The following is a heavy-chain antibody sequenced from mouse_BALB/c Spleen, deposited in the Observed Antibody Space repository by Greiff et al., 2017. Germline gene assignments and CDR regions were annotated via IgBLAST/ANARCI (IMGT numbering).Heavy chain of an antibody. Sequence: QVQLQQPGAELVKPGTSVKLSCKASGYNFTSYWIDWVKLRPGQGLEWIGDIYPGSGSTNYNEKFKSKATLTVDTSSSTAYMQLSSLASEDSALYYCASEWDYWGQGTSVTVSS. V-gene: IGHV1-55*01. CDR1: GYNFTSYW. CDR2: IYPGSGST. J-gene: IGHJ4*01. CDR3: ASEWDY.